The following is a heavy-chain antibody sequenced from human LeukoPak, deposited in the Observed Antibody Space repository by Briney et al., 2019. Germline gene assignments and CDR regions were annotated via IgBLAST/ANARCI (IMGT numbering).Heavy chain of an antibody. J-gene: IGHJ4*02. Sequence: ASVKVSCKTSGYTFTSSGVSWVRQAPGQGLEWMGWISAYHGNANYAQKFTGRVTMTTDTSTSTAYMELRGLRSDDTAVYYCARDQDYCHSARCYQFDYWGQGTLVTVSS. CDR1: GYTFTSSG. CDR3: ARDQDYCHSARCYQFDY. V-gene: IGHV1-18*01. D-gene: IGHD2-2*01. CDR2: ISAYHGNA.